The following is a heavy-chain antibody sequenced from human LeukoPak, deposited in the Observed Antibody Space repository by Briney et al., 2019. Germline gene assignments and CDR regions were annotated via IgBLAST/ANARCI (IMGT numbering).Heavy chain of an antibody. V-gene: IGHV1-2*02. J-gene: IGHJ4*02. CDR1: GHTFTDSY. CDR2: INPNSGGT. CDR3: ARGVGGNARWRNFDWSKKIPMRDYFDY. D-gene: IGHD3-9*01. Sequence: GASVKVSCKASGHTFTDSYMHWVRQAPGQGLEWMGWINPNSGGTNYAQKFQGRVTMTRDTSITTAYMDLSRLRSDDTAVYYCARGVGGNARWRNFDWSKKIPMRDYFDYWGQGTLVTVSS.